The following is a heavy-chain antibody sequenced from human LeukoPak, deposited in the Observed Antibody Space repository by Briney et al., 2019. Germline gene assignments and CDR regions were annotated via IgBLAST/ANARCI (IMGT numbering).Heavy chain of an antibody. J-gene: IGHJ4*02. D-gene: IGHD4-23*01. CDR1: GFTFSNYE. V-gene: IGHV4-34*01. CDR3: ARHTRGNYYFDY. Sequence: PGGSLRLSCAASGFTFSNYEMNWVRQAPGKGLEWIGEINHSGSTNYNPSLKSRVTISVDTSKNQFSLKLSSVTAADTAVYYCARHTRGNYYFDYWGQGTLVTVSS. CDR2: INHSGST.